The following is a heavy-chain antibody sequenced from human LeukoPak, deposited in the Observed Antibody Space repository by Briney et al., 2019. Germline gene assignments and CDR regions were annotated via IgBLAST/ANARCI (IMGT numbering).Heavy chain of an antibody. D-gene: IGHD3-10*01. CDR2: IHKNAIT. Sequence: GGSLRLSCAASGFTFGGYGMSWVRQAPGKGLEWVSVIHKNAITYYADTVKGRFTISRDNFKNTVYLQMNSLRAEDTAVYYCAKSLRARGVPDYMDVWGKGTTVTIYS. CDR1: GFTFGGYG. V-gene: IGHV3-53*01. J-gene: IGHJ6*03. CDR3: AKSLRARGVPDYMDV.